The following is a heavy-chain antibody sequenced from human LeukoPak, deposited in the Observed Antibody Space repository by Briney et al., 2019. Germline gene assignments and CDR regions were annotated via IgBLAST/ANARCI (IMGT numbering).Heavy chain of an antibody. D-gene: IGHD4-11*01. CDR3: ARGTTFGLMNSDN. CDR2: VYYSGST. CDR1: GGSISINNFW. J-gene: IGHJ4*02. V-gene: IGHV4-39*07. Sequence: SETLSLTCSISGGSISINNFWWGWIRQSPGKAMEWVGSVYYSGSTYYNPSLTRRLTMSVDTSKNQFSLKLTSLTAADTAVYYCARGTTFGLMNSDNWGQGTLVIVSS.